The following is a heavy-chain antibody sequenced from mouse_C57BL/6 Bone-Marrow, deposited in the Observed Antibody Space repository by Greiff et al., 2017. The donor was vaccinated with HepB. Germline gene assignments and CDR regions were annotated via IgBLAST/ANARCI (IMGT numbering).Heavy chain of an antibody. V-gene: IGHV5-6*01. J-gene: IGHJ1*03. CDR3: AKVSLALYWYFDV. CDR2: ISSGGSYT. CDR1: GFTFSSYG. Sequence: EVMLVESGGDLVKPGGSLKLSCAASGFTFSSYGMSWVRQTPDKRLEWVATISSGGSYTYYPDSVKGRITISRDNAKNTLYLQMSSLKSEDTAMYYCAKVSLALYWYFDVWGTGTTVTVSA. D-gene: IGHD2-14*01.